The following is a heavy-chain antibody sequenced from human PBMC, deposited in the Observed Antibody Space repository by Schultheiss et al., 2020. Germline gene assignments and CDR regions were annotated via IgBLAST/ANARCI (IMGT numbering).Heavy chain of an antibody. D-gene: IGHD1-26*01. Sequence: SETLSLTCTVSGGSISSYYWSWIRQPPGKGLEWIGYIYYSGSTYYNPSLKSRVTISVDRSKNQFSLKLSSVTAADTAVYYCARVSVKWDLSGTGSLDYWGQGTLVTVSS. V-gene: IGHV4-59*12. J-gene: IGHJ4*02. CDR2: IYYSGST. CDR3: ARVSVKWDLSGTGSLDY. CDR1: GGSISSYY.